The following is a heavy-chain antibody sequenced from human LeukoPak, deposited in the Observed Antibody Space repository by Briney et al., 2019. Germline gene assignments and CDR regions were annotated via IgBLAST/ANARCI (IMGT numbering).Heavy chain of an antibody. CDR2: IYSGGST. Sequence: AGGSLRRSCAASGFTVSNNFMSWVRQAPGKGLEWVSVIYSGGSTNYADSVKGRFTISRDISKNMLYLQMNRLRAEDTAVYYCAREGTSGWSFFDFWGQGTLVTVSS. J-gene: IGHJ4*02. CDR3: AREGTSGWSFFDF. D-gene: IGHD6-19*01. V-gene: IGHV3-66*01. CDR1: GFTVSNNF.